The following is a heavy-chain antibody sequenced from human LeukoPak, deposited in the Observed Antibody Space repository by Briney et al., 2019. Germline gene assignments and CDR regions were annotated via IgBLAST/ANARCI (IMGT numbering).Heavy chain of an antibody. V-gene: IGHV3-33*01. Sequence: GRSLRLSCAASGFTFSSYDMHWVRQAPGKGLEWVAVIWYDGSNKYYADSVKGRFTISRDNSKNTLYLQMNSLRAEDTAVYYCARTQDYYYGMDVWGQGTTVTVSS. CDR3: ARTQDYYYGMDV. J-gene: IGHJ6*02. CDR2: IWYDGSNK. CDR1: GFTFSSYD.